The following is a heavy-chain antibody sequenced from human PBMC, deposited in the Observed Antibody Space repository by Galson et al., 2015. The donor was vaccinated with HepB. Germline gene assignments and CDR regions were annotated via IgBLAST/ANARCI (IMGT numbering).Heavy chain of an antibody. J-gene: IGHJ4*02. CDR1: GFTFSSYG. Sequence: SLRLSCAASGFTFSSYGMHWVRQAPGKGLEWVAVIWYDGSNKYYADSVKGRFTISRDNSKNTLYLQMNSLRAEDTAVYYCARDGKLGLRYFDWLSPFPFDYWGQGTLVTVSS. V-gene: IGHV3-33*01. CDR2: IWYDGSNK. CDR3: ARDGKLGLRYFDWLSPFPFDY. D-gene: IGHD3-9*01.